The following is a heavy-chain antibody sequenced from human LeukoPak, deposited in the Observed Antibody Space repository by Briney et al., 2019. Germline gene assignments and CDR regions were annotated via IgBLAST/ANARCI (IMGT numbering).Heavy chain of an antibody. CDR1: GGSISSSGYY. V-gene: IGHV4-39*01. Sequence: SETLSLTCIVSGGSISSSGYYWAWIRQPPGKGLEWIGTIYDSGNTNYNPSLRSRLTISVDTSRNQFSLKLSSVTAADTAVYYCARHDCDSSRCSVNWFDPWGQGTLVTVSS. CDR2: IYDSGNT. D-gene: IGHD2/OR15-2a*01. CDR3: ARHDCDSSRCSVNWFDP. J-gene: IGHJ5*02.